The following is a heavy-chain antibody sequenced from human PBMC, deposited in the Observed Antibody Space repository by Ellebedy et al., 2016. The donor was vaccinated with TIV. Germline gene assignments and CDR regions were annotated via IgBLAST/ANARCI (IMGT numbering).Heavy chain of an antibody. J-gene: IGHJ3*02. V-gene: IGHV3-66*01. CDR3: ARVDYGLAFHI. D-gene: IGHD3-16*01. CDR1: GFTVSSNS. CDR2: IYSSGIT. Sequence: GGSLRLSCAASGFTVSSNSMSWVRQAPGKGLEWVSVIYSSGITYYADSVKGRFTISRDNSRDNSKNTVYLQMNSLRAEDTAVYYCARVDYGLAFHIWGQGTMVTVSS.